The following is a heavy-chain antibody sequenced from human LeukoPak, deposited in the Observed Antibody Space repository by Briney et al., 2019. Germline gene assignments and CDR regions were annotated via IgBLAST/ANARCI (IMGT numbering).Heavy chain of an antibody. Sequence: GGSLRLSCAASGFTFSSYGMHWVRQAPGKGLEWVAFIRYDGSNKYYADSVKGRFTISRDNSKNTLYLQMNSLRAEDTAVYYCAKEKGDGYNTYFDCWGQGTLVTVSS. CDR2: IRYDGSNK. CDR1: GFTFSSYG. D-gene: IGHD5-24*01. V-gene: IGHV3-30*02. J-gene: IGHJ4*02. CDR3: AKEKGDGYNTYFDC.